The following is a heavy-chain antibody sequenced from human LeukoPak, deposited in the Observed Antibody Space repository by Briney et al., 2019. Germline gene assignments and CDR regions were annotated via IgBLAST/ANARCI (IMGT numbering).Heavy chain of an antibody. D-gene: IGHD6-13*01. V-gene: IGHV1-46*01. J-gene: IGHJ5*02. CDR1: GYTFTSYY. CDR3: ARGKSSGDWRGVPWQQLVGRNWFDP. Sequence: ASVKVSCKASGYTFTSYYMHWVRQAPGQGLEWMGIINPGGGSTSYAQKFQGRVAMTRDTSTSTVYMELSSLRSEDTAVYYCARGKSSGDWRGVPWQQLVGRNWFDPWGQGTLVTVSS. CDR2: INPGGGST.